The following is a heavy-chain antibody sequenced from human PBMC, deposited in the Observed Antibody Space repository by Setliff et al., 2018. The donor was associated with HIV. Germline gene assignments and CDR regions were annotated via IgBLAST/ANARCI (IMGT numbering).Heavy chain of an antibody. CDR1: GGSFSGYY. CDR3: ARKKTVVILNYFDY. Sequence: ASETLSLTCAVYGGSFSGYYWSWIRQPPGKGLEWIGEINHSGSANYNPSLKSRVTISLDTSRNQFSLKLSSVTAADTAVYYRARKKTVVILNYFDYWGQGTLVTVSS. CDR2: INHSGSA. V-gene: IGHV4-34*01. D-gene: IGHD2-15*01. J-gene: IGHJ4*02.